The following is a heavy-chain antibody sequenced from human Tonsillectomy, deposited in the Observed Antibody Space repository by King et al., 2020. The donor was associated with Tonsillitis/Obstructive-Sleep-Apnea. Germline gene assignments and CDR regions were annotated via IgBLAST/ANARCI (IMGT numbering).Heavy chain of an antibody. CDR2: IYSGGST. CDR3: ASRDYYVSSGYNDAFDI. Sequence: VQLVESGGGLIQPGGSLRLSCAASGFTVSYNYMSWVRQAPGKGLEWVSVIYSGGSTYYADSVKGRFTISRDNSKNTLYLQMNSLRAEDTAVYYCASRDYYVSSGYNDAFDIWGQGTMVTVSS. CDR1: GFTVSYNY. V-gene: IGHV3-53*01. D-gene: IGHD3-22*01. J-gene: IGHJ3*02.